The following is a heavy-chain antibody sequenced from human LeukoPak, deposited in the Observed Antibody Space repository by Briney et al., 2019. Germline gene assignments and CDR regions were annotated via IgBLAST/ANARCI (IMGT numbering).Heavy chain of an antibody. CDR2: IWYDGSNK. D-gene: IGHD2-2*01. J-gene: IGHJ5*02. V-gene: IGHV3-33*01. CDR1: GFTFSSYG. Sequence: GRSLRLSCAASGFTFSSYGMHWVRQAPGKGLVWVAVIWYDGSNKYYADSVKGRFTISRDNSKNTLYLQMNSLRAEDTAVYYCAREPYIRSSLNWFDPWGQGTLVTVSS. CDR3: AREPYIRSSLNWFDP.